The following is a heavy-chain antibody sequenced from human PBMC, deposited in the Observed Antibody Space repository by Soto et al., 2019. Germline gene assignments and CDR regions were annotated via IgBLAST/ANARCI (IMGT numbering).Heavy chain of an antibody. J-gene: IGHJ6*02. CDR2: IIPIVGTA. CDR3: AGPEAVRTSYYYYGMDV. V-gene: IGHV1-69*13. Sequence: ASVKVSCKASGGTFSSYAISWVRQAPGQGLEWMGGIIPIVGTANYAQKFQGRVTITADESTSTAYMELSSLRSEDTAVYYCAGPEAVRTSYYYYGMDVWGQGTTVTVSS. CDR1: GGTFSSYA.